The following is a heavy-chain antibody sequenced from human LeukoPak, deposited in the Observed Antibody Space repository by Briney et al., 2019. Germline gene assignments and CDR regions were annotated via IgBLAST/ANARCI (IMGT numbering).Heavy chain of an antibody. CDR1: GFTVSSNY. Sequence: GGSLRLSCAASGFTVSSNYMSWVRQAPGKGLEWVSVIYSGGSTYYADSVKGRFTISRDNSKNTLYLQMSSLRAEDTAVYYCARDSGLRSVSDIWGQGTMVTISS. J-gene: IGHJ3*02. CDR2: IYSGGST. V-gene: IGHV3-66*01. CDR3: ARDSGLRSVSDI. D-gene: IGHD5-12*01.